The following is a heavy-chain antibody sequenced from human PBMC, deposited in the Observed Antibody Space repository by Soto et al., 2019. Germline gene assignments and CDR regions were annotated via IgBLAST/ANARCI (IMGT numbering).Heavy chain of an antibody. Sequence: SETLSLTCAVYCGSFSGYYWSCIRQPPWKGLEWIVEINHSGSTNYNPSLKSRVTISVDTSKNQFSLKLSSVTAADTAVYYCAREGSSVYIFDYGEQGTLVTFSS. V-gene: IGHV4-34*01. CDR3: AREGSSVYIFDY. CDR1: CGSFSGYY. CDR2: INHSGST. D-gene: IGHD6-25*01. J-gene: IGHJ4*02.